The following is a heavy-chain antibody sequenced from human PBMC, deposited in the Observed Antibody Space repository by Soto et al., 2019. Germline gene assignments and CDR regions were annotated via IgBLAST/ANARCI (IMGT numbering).Heavy chain of an antibody. CDR2: IYNSGIT. CDR1: GGSISSGDYS. V-gene: IGHV4-30-4*01. J-gene: IGHJ5*02. Sequence: LSLTCTVSGGSISSGDYSWSWVRQSPGKGLEWIGHIYNSGITYYNPSLKSRVVISIDTSRNQFSLRLNSLTAADRAVYFCARGVTVFGLVSRFWFDPWGQGTVVTSPQ. CDR3: ARGVTVFGLVSRFWFDP. D-gene: IGHD3-3*01.